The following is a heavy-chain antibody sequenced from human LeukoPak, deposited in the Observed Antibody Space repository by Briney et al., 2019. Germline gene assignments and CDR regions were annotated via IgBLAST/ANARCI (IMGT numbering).Heavy chain of an antibody. CDR1: GGSISSYY. Sequence: SETLSLTCTVSGGSISSYYWSWIRQPPGKGLEWIGYIYYSGSTNYNPSLKSRVTISVDTSKNQFSLKLSSVTAADTAMYYCARRKISAADNYYFDYWGQGTLVTVSS. D-gene: IGHD2-2*01. CDR2: IYYSGST. CDR3: ARRKISAADNYYFDY. J-gene: IGHJ4*02. V-gene: IGHV4-59*01.